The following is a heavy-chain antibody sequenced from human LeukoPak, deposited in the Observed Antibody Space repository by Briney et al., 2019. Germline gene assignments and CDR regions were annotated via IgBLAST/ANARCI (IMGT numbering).Heavy chain of an antibody. CDR1: GYTFTSYD. Sequence: ASVKVSCKASGYTFTSYDINWVRQATGQGLEWMGWMNPNSGNTGYAQKFQGRVTITRNTSISTAYMELSSPRSEDTAVYYCARQYNWNNWYFDLWGRGTLVTVSS. CDR2: MNPNSGNT. J-gene: IGHJ2*01. D-gene: IGHD1-1*01. CDR3: ARQYNWNNWYFDL. V-gene: IGHV1-8*03.